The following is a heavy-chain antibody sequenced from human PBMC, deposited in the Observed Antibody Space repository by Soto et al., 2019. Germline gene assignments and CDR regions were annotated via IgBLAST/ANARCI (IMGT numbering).Heavy chain of an antibody. CDR3: ARLQGSRTILEIYYYSFDGMDF. J-gene: IGHJ6*02. CDR1: GGTFGSYA. V-gene: IGHV1-69*01. D-gene: IGHD2-2*01. CDR2: IIPIPGTA. Sequence: QVQLVQSGAEVKKPGSSVKVSCKASGGTFGSYAISWVRQAPGQGLEWMGGIIPIPGTANYAQKFQGRLTIAEDESTSTAYMELSSLRSEETAVYYCARLQGSRTILEIYYYSFDGMDFGYQGTTVTVSS.